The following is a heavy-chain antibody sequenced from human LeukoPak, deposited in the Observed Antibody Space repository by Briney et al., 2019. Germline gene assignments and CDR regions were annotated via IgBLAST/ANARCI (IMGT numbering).Heavy chain of an antibody. CDR2: ISHSGST. V-gene: IGHV4-34*01. J-gene: IGHJ4*02. Sequence: PSETLSLTCAVYGGSFSGYYWSWIRQPPGKGLEWIGEISHSGSTNYNPSLKSRVTISVDTSKNQFSLKLSSVTAADTAVYYCARGRPKSDIVATITQGTYFDYWGQGTLVTSPQ. CDR3: ARGRPKSDIVATITQGTYFDY. CDR1: GGSFSGYY. D-gene: IGHD5-12*01.